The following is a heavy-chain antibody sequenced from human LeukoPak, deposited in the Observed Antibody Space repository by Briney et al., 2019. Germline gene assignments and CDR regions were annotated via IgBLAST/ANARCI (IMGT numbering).Heavy chain of an antibody. Sequence: GASVMVSCKAPGYNFTSYGMHWVRQAPGQRLEWMGWINGGNGNTKYSEKFQGRVTFTRDTSASTAYMELSSLRSEDTAVYYCASVDYGDYWGQGTLVSVSS. V-gene: IGHV1-3*01. CDR3: ASVDYGDY. CDR2: INGGNGNT. D-gene: IGHD3-16*01. J-gene: IGHJ4*02. CDR1: GYNFTSYG.